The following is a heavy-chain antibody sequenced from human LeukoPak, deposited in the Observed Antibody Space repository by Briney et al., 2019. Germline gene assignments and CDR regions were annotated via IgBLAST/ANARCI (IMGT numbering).Heavy chain of an antibody. J-gene: IGHJ4*02. CDR2: IWYDGSNK. V-gene: IGHV3-33*01. Sequence: PGGSLRLSCAASGFTFSSYGMHWVRQAPGKGLEGVAVIWYDGSNKYYADSVKGRFTISRDNSKNTLYLQMNSLRAEDTAVYYCARDMIVVPFDYWGQGTLVTVSS. CDR1: GFTFSSYG. CDR3: ARDMIVVPFDY. D-gene: IGHD3-22*01.